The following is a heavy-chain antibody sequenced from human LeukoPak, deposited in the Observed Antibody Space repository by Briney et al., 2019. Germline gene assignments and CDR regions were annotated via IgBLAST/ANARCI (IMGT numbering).Heavy chain of an antibody. D-gene: IGHD3-3*01. CDR3: AKPKYYDFWSVYFDY. V-gene: IGHV3-23*01. Sequence: PGGSLRLSCAASGFTFSSYDMSWVRQAPGKGLEWVSLISGSGGSTYYADSVKGRFTISRDNSKNTLYLQMNSLRAEDTAVYYCAKPKYYDFWSVYFDYWGQGTLVTVSS. CDR2: ISGSGGST. J-gene: IGHJ4*02. CDR1: GFTFSSYD.